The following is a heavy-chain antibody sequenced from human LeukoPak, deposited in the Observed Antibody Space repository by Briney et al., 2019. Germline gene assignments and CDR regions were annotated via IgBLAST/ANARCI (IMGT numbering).Heavy chain of an antibody. J-gene: IGHJ5*02. Sequence: GGSLRLSCAASGFTFSSYSMNWVRQAPGKGLERVAVISYDGSNKYYADSVKGRFTISRDNSKNTLYLQMNSLRAEDTAVYYCAKDPTPKNDYGDYEVASWGQGTLVTVSS. CDR3: AKDPTPKNDYGDYEVAS. CDR2: ISYDGSNK. D-gene: IGHD4-17*01. V-gene: IGHV3-30*18. CDR1: GFTFSSYS.